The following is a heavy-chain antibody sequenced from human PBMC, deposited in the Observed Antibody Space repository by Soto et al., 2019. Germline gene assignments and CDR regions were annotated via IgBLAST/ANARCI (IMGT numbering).Heavy chain of an antibody. J-gene: IGHJ6*02. Sequence: ASVKVSCKASGFTFTNYHITWLRQVPGQGLEWMGWISPYNGKTDYAQGLQGRVTMNTDTSRKSVYMEVRSLRSHHTAIYCCARSVAIFPVYYCHGLDVWGPGTTVTVSS. D-gene: IGHD5-12*01. CDR2: ISPYNGKT. CDR3: ARSVAIFPVYYCHGLDV. CDR1: GFTFTNYH. V-gene: IGHV1-18*04.